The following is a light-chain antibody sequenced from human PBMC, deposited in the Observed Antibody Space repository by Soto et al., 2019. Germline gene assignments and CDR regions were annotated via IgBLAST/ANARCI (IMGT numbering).Light chain of an antibody. CDR3: SSYSSSSTFYV. CDR2: QVS. CDR1: SSDIGGFYH. V-gene: IGLV2-14*01. J-gene: IGLJ1*01. Sequence: QSVLAQPASVSGSPGQSITISCTGTSSDIGGFYHVSWYQHHPGKDPKLMIYQVSNRPSGVSNRFSGAKSGNTASLTISGLQAEDEADYFCSSYSSSSTFYVFGAGTKVTVL.